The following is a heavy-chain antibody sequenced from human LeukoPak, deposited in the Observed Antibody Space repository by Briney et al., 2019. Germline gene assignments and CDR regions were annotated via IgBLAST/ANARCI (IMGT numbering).Heavy chain of an antibody. Sequence: QPGGSLRLSCAASGFTFSSYGMHWVRQAPGKGLERVAVIWCDGSNKYYADSVKGRFTISRDNSKNTLYLQMNSLRAEDTAVYYCARDRYSSVVVPVIDYWGQGTLVTVSS. CDR3: ARDRYSSVVVPVIDY. CDR2: IWCDGSNK. D-gene: IGHD2-2*01. J-gene: IGHJ4*02. V-gene: IGHV3-33*01. CDR1: GFTFSSYG.